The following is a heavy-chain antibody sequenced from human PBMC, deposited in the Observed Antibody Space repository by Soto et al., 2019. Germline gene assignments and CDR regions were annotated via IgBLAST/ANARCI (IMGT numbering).Heavy chain of an antibody. D-gene: IGHD4-17*01. Sequence: EVHLLESGGTLVQPGGSRRLSCAASGFDFSSYAMTWVRQAPGKGLEWVSGITYRGDTTYYADAVKGRFTISRDNSRTTVYLQMNSLRDADTAMYYCAKDWPGTSSVTSDYWGQGTLVTVSS. V-gene: IGHV3-23*01. CDR2: ITYRGDTT. CDR1: GFDFSSYA. CDR3: AKDWPGTSSVTSDY. J-gene: IGHJ4*02.